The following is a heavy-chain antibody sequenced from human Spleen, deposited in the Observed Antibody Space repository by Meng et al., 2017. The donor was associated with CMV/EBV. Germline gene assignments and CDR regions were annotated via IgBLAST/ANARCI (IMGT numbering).Heavy chain of an antibody. J-gene: IGHJ3*02. Sequence: SCTTSGYSFTTYWIGWVRQMPGKGLAWMGIIYPGDSDIRYSPSFQGQVTISADKSITTAYLQWGSLKASDTAMYYCARLKPPYGFDIWGQGTMVTVSS. CDR3: ARLKPPYGFDI. CDR1: GYSFTTYW. CDR2: IYPGDSDI. V-gene: IGHV5-51*01.